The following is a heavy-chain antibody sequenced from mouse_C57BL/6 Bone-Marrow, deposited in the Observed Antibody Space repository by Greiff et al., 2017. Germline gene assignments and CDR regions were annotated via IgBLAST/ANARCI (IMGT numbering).Heavy chain of an antibody. J-gene: IGHJ4*01. D-gene: IGHD1-1*01. CDR2: IDPSDSYP. Sequence: LQLQQPVAELFMPWASVKLSCKASCYTFTSYWMHLVKQRPGQGLEWIGEIDPSDSYPNYNQKFKGKSTLTVDKSSSTAYMQLSSLTSEDSAVYYCARDYYGSSRYAMDYWGQGTSVTVSS. V-gene: IGHV1-69*01. CDR3: ARDYYGSSRYAMDY. CDR1: CYTFTSYW.